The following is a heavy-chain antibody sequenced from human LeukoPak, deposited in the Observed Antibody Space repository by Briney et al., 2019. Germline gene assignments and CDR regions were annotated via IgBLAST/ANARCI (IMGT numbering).Heavy chain of an antibody. CDR1: GFTFSSYW. J-gene: IGHJ4*02. CDR3: ARVSWGYYDSSGYYYAPLSYFDY. CDR2: IKRDGSEK. D-gene: IGHD3-22*01. Sequence: GGSLRLSCAASGFTFSSYWMSWVRQAPGKGLEWVANIKRDGSEKYYVDSVKGRFTISRDNAKNSLYLQMNSLRAEDTAVYYCARVSWGYYDSSGYYYAPLSYFDYWGQGTLVTVSS. V-gene: IGHV3-7*01.